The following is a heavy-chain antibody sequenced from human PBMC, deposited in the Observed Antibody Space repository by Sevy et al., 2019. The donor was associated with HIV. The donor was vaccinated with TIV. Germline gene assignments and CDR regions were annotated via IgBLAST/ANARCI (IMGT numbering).Heavy chain of an antibody. CDR2: ISWNSGSI. D-gene: IGHD2-15*01. V-gene: IGHV3-9*01. Sequence: GGSLRLSCAASGFTFDDYAMHWVRQAPGKGLEWVSGISWNSGSIGYADSVKGRFTISRDNAKNSLYLQMNSLRAVDTALYYCAKATTVVVVAATELWHDAFDIWGQGTMVTVSS. CDR1: GFTFDDYA. J-gene: IGHJ3*02. CDR3: AKATTVVVVAATELWHDAFDI.